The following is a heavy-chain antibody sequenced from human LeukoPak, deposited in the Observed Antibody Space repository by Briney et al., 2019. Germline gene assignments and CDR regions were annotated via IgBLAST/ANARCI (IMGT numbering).Heavy chain of an antibody. V-gene: IGHV3-23*01. CDR1: GFTFSSCG. J-gene: IGHJ4*02. CDR3: ARGYIGPDY. CDR2: ICDSGGCT. D-gene: IGHD5-12*01. Sequence: PGGTLRLSCAASGFTFSSCGMSWVRQAPGKGLEWVSLICDSGGCTYYADSVKGRFTISRDNSKNTLYLQMNSLTDEDTAVYYCARGYIGPDYWGQGTLVTVSS.